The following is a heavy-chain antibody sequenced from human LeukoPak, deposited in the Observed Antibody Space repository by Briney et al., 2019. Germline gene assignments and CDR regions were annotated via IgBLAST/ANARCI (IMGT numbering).Heavy chain of an antibody. Sequence: SETLSLTCTVSGGSISSSSYYWGWIRQPPGKGLEWIRSIYYSGSTYYNPSLKSRVTISVDTSKNQFSLKLSSVTAADTAVYYCARHGSGQWLVLRGWFDPWGQGTLVTVSS. V-gene: IGHV4-39*01. CDR3: ARHGSGQWLVLRGWFDP. D-gene: IGHD6-19*01. J-gene: IGHJ5*02. CDR1: GGSISSSSYY. CDR2: IYYSGST.